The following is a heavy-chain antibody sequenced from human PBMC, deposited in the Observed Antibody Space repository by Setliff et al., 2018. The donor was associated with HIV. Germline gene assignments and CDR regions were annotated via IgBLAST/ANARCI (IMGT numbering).Heavy chain of an antibody. Sequence: PSETLSLTCAVYGGSSSGYYWSWLRQPPGKGLEWIGEMNSSGSINDNPSLKSRLTISVDTSKNQFSLKLKSVTAADTAVYYCARGFAFGGVIVIPYYFDYWGQGTLVTVS. CDR3: ARGFAFGGVIVIPYYFDY. D-gene: IGHD3-16*02. CDR1: GGSSSGYY. V-gene: IGHV4-34*01. J-gene: IGHJ4*02. CDR2: MNSSGSI.